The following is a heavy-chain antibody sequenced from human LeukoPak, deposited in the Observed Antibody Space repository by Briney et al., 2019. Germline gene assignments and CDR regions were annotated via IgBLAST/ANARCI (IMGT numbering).Heavy chain of an antibody. D-gene: IGHD6-19*01. CDR2: INPNSGGT. Sequence: ASVKVSCKASGYTFTGYYMHRVRQAPGQGLEWMGRINPNSGGTNYAQKFQGRVTMTRDTSTSTAYMELSRLRSEDTAVYYCARWGTSSGWYGGIDYWGQGTLVTVSS. CDR1: GYTFTGYY. J-gene: IGHJ4*02. V-gene: IGHV1-2*06. CDR3: ARWGTSSGWYGGIDY.